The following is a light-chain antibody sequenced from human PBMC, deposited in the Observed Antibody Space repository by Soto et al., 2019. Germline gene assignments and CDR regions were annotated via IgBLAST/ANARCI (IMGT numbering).Light chain of an antibody. V-gene: IGKV3-20*01. CDR1: QSVTSNY. Sequence: EIVLTQSPGTLSLSPGERATLSCRASQSVTSNYLAWYQQKPGQAPMLLIYGASSRATGIPDRFSGSGSGTDFTLTISGLEPEDFAVYYCHQYGGSTRTFGQGTKVEIK. CDR2: GAS. J-gene: IGKJ1*01. CDR3: HQYGGSTRT.